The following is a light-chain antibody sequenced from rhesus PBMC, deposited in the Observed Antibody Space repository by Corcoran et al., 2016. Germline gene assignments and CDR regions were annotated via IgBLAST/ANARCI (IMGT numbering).Light chain of an antibody. Sequence: EIVMTQSPATLSLSPGERATLSCRASQSVRSRLAWYQQKPGPAPRLLIYDASSRVTGIPDRFRGRGSGTDCTLTISSLEPEDVAVYFCQQESNWSLTFGGGTKVEIK. J-gene: IGKJ4*01. CDR2: DAS. V-gene: IGKV3-17*02. CDR3: QQESNWSLT. CDR1: QSVRSR.